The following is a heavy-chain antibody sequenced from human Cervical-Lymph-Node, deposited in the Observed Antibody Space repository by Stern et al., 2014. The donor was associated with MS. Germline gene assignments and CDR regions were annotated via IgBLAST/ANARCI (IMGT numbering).Heavy chain of an antibody. J-gene: IGHJ6*02. CDR2: IDWGNDR. D-gene: IGHD1-26*01. CDR3: ARIVGASGYYYGLDV. Sequence: SGPALVRPTQTLTLTCTFSGFSLSSDGMCVSWIRQPPGKALEWLALIDWGNDRYYSASLKTRLSISKDTSKNQVVLTMTNIDPVDTGTYYCARIVGASGYYYGLDVWGQGTTVTVSS. CDR1: GFSLSSDGMC. V-gene: IGHV2-70*13.